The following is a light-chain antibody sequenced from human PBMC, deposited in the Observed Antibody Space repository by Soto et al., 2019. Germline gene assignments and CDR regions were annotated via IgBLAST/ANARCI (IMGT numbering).Light chain of an antibody. Sequence: EVVLTQSPATLSLSPGERATLSCRASQSVNNYLAWYQLKPGQAPRLLIHDASNRATGIPARFSGGGSGTDFTLTISSLEPEDFAVYYCQLRTNWPPWTFGQGTKVEVK. CDR3: QLRTNWPPWT. CDR1: QSVNNY. V-gene: IGKV3-11*01. J-gene: IGKJ1*01. CDR2: DAS.